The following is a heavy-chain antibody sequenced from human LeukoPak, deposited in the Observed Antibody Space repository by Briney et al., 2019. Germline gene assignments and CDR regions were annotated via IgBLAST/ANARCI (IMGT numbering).Heavy chain of an antibody. V-gene: IGHV3-20*04. CDR1: GFTFDDYG. D-gene: IGHD2-21*01. CDR3: ARAFKYSMSGYYFDY. J-gene: IGHJ4*02. CDR2: INWNGGST. Sequence: GGSLRLSCAASGFTFDDYGMSWVRQAPGKGLEWVSGINWNGGSTGYADSVKGRSTISRDNAKNSLYLQMNSLRAEDTALYYCARAFKYSMSGYYFDYWGQGTLVTVSS.